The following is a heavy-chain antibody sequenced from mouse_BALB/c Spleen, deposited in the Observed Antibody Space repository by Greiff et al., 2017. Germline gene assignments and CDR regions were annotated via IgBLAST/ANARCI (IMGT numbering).Heavy chain of an antibody. D-gene: IGHD2-14*01. J-gene: IGHJ4*01. V-gene: IGHV2-9*02. CDR2: IWAGGST. CDR3: ARRDYRYDKEDAMDY. CDR1: GFSLTSYG. Sequence: QVQLKESGPGLVAPSQSLSITCTVSGFSLTSYGVHWVRQPPGKGLEWLGVIWAGGSTNYNSALMSRLSISKDNSKSQVFLKMNSLQTDDTAMYYCARRDYRYDKEDAMDYWGQGTSVTVSS.